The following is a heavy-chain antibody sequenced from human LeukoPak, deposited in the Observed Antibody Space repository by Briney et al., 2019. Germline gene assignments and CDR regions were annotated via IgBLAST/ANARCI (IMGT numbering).Heavy chain of an antibody. CDR1: GFTFSSYG. J-gene: IGHJ5*02. V-gene: IGHV3-33*01. CDR3: AREDYDYVWGGVIVSNRVVWFDP. CDR2: IWYDGSNK. D-gene: IGHD3-16*02. Sequence: PGGSLRLSCAASGFTFSSYGMHWVRQAPGKGLEWVAVIWYDGSNKYYADSVKGRFTISRDNSKNTLYLQMNSLRAEETAVYYCAREDYDYVWGGVIVSNRVVWFDPWGQGTLVTVSS.